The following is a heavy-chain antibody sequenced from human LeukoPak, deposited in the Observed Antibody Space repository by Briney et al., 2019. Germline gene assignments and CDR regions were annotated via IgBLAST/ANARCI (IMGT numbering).Heavy chain of an antibody. CDR2: TYYRSKWYN. CDR3: AKYSSGWSILGFDP. D-gene: IGHD6-19*01. Sequence: SQTLSLTCAISGDSVSSNSAAWNWIRQSPSRGLEWLGRTYYRSKWYNDYAVSVKSRITINPDTSKNQFSLQLNSVTPEDTAGYYRAKYSSGWSILGFDPWGQGTLVTVSP. CDR1: GDSVSSNSAA. V-gene: IGHV6-1*01. J-gene: IGHJ5*02.